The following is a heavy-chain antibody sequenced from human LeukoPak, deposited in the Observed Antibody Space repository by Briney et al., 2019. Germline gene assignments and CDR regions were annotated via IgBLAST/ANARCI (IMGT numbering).Heavy chain of an antibody. Sequence: GGSLRLSCAASGFTFSSYWMHWVRQAPGKGLVWVSRINSDGRSTSYADSVKGRFTISRDNAKNTLYLQMNSLRAEDTAVYYCATGRGYSYGSRPGWFDPWGQGTLVTVSS. CDR2: INSDGRST. V-gene: IGHV3-74*01. CDR1: GFTFSSYW. D-gene: IGHD5-18*01. J-gene: IGHJ5*02. CDR3: ATGRGYSYGSRPGWFDP.